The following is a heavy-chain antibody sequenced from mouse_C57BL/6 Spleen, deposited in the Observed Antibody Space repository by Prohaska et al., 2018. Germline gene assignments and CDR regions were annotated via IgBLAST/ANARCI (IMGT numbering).Heavy chain of an antibody. Sequence: QVQLQQSGAELVRPGASVTLSCKASGYTFTDYEMHWVKQTPVHGLEWIGAIDPETGGTAYNQKFKGKARLTADKSASTAYMERRSLTSEDSAVYYCTKGRITTVVATDWYFDVWGTGTTGTVYS. CDR2: IDPETGGT. CDR1: GYTFTDYE. CDR3: TKGRITTVVATDWYFDV. J-gene: IGHJ1*03. V-gene: IGHV1-15*01. D-gene: IGHD1-1*01.